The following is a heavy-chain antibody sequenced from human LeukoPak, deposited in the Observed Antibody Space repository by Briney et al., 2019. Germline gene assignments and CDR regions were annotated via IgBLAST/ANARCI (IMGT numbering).Heavy chain of an antibody. CDR2: ISSSSSYI. J-gene: IGHJ5*02. V-gene: IGHV3-21*01. D-gene: IGHD6-13*01. CDR1: GFTFSSYS. Sequence: PGRSLRLSCAASGFTFSSYSMNWVRQAPGKGLEWVSSISSSSSYIYYADSVKGRFTISRDNAKNSLYLQMNSLRAEDTAVYYCARDAQGYSSSWPKGWFDPWGQGTLVTVSS. CDR3: ARDAQGYSSSWPKGWFDP.